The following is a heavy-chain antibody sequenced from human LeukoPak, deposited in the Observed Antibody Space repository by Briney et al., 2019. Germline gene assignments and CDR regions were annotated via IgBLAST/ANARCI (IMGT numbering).Heavy chain of an antibody. D-gene: IGHD3-16*01. CDR1: GFTVSSNY. CDR3: ARDRLQYFDY. Sequence: GGSLRLSCAASGFTVSSNYMSWVRQAPGKGLEWVSVIYSGGSTYYADSVKGRFTISRDTSENTLYLQMNSLRVEDTAVYYCARDRLQYFDYWGQGTLVTVSS. V-gene: IGHV3-53*01. CDR2: IYSGGST. J-gene: IGHJ4*02.